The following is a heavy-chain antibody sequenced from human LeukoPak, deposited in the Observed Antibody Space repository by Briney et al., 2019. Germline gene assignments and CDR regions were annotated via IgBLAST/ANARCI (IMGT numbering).Heavy chain of an antibody. Sequence: GASVKVSCKASGYTFTSYYMHWVRQAPGQGLEWMGVINPGVGSTTYAQKFQGKVTMTRDTSTSTVYMELNSLRSEDAAVYYCARDPVMMTFGGFLAGHSAADYWGQGTLVTVSS. CDR1: GYTFTSYY. V-gene: IGHV1-46*01. CDR2: INPGVGST. D-gene: IGHD3-16*01. CDR3: ARDPVMMTFGGFLAGHSAADY. J-gene: IGHJ4*02.